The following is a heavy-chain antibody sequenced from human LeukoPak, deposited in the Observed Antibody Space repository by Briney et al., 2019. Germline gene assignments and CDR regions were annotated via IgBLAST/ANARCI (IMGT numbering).Heavy chain of an antibody. Sequence: ASVKVSCKASGYTFTGYYMHWVRQAPGQGLEWMGWINPNSGGTNYAQKFQSRVTMTRDTSISTAYMELSRLRSDDTAVYYCARDPSLTYGDYFFDYWGQGTLVTVSS. J-gene: IGHJ4*02. D-gene: IGHD4-17*01. V-gene: IGHV1-2*02. CDR2: INPNSGGT. CDR3: ARDPSLTYGDYFFDY. CDR1: GYTFTGYY.